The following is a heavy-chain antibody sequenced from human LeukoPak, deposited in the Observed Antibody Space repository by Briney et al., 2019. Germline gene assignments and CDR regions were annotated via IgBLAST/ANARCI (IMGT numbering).Heavy chain of an antibody. D-gene: IGHD6-13*01. CDR2: ISPNSGDT. CDR1: GYTFTDYH. CDR3: ARSGYMWSYDY. Sequence: ASVKVSCKASGYTFTDYHLHWVRQAPGQGPEWMGWISPNSGDTGYAQKFQGRVTMTRDTSISTACMELSRLRSDDTAVYSCARSGYMWSYDYWGQGTLVTVSS. V-gene: IGHV1-2*02. J-gene: IGHJ4*02.